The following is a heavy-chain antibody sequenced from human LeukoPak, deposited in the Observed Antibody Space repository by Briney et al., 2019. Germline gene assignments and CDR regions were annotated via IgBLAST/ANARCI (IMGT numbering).Heavy chain of an antibody. CDR1: GLTVSSNC. CDR2: IYSGGNT. CDR3: ARRAGDYSHPYDY. Sequence: GGSLRLSCAASGLTVSSNCMSWVRQAPGKGLEWVSFIYSGGNTYYADSVKGRFTISRDNSKNTVHLQMNSQRAEDTAMYYCARRAGDYSHPYDYWGQGTLVTVSS. V-gene: IGHV3-53*01. D-gene: IGHD3-22*01. J-gene: IGHJ4*02.